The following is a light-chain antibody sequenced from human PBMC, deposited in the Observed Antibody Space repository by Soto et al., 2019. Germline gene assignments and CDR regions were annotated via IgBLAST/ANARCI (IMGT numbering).Light chain of an antibody. CDR2: RAS. V-gene: IGKV3-20*01. Sequence: EMVMTQSPATLSVSPGERATLSCRASQSVSSNLAWYQQKPGQAPRLLIYRASSRAPGTPDRFSGSGSGTDFSLTISRLEPEDFAVYFCQRYGSSVTFGGGTKVEIK. CDR1: QSVSSN. CDR3: QRYGSSVT. J-gene: IGKJ4*01.